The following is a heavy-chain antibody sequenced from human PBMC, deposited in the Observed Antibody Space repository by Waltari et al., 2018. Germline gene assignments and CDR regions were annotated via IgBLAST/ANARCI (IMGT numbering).Heavy chain of an antibody. CDR1: GGSSSGYY. Sequence: QVQLQQWGAGLLKPSETLSLTCAVYGGSSSGYYWTWIRQPPGKGLEWIGEINHSGSTNYNPSLKSRVTISVDTSKNQFSLKLSSVTAADTAVYYCASLPGYSSSWQKRTFDYWGQGTLVTVSS. D-gene: IGHD6-13*01. J-gene: IGHJ4*02. CDR3: ASLPGYSSSWQKRTFDY. V-gene: IGHV4-34*01. CDR2: INHSGST.